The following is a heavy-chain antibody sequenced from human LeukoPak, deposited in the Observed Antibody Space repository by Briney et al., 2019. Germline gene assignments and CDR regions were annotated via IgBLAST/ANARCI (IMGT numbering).Heavy chain of an antibody. J-gene: IGHJ4*02. CDR1: GFTFSSYA. V-gene: IGHV3-30-3*01. CDR3: ARGRTGGSWINY. D-gene: IGHD1-14*01. CDR2: ISHDGSNK. Sequence: GGSLRLSCAASGFTFSSYALHWVRQAPGKGLEWVAVISHDGSNKYYADSVKGRFTISRDNSKNTLYLQMNSLRAEDTAVCYCARGRTGGSWINYWGQGTLVTVSS.